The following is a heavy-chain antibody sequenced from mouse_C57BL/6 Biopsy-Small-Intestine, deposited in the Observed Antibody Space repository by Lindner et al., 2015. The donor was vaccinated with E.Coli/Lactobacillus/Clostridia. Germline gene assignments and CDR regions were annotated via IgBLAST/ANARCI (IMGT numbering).Heavy chain of an antibody. CDR3: ARDTAEKTDVYDY. D-gene: IGHD1-1*01. CDR2: INPNSGTT. V-gene: IGHV1-22*01. J-gene: IGHJ4*01. Sequence: SVKVSCKASGYTFTGYYMHWVRQAPGQGLEWMGWINPNSGTTSYAQKFQGRVTMTRDTSVSTAYMELSRLRSDDTAVYYCARDTAEKTDVYDYWGQGTLVTVSS. CDR1: GYTFTGYY.